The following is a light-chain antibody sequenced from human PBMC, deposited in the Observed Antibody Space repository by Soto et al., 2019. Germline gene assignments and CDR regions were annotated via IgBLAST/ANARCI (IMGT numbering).Light chain of an antibody. J-gene: IGKJ1*01. CDR3: QQDGSSPWT. Sequence: EIVLTQSPGTLSLSPGERATLSCRASQSVSSSYLAWYQQKPGQAPRRLIYGASSSATGIPDRFSGSGSGTDFTLTISSQEPEDFTVYYCQQDGSSPWTFGQGTKVEIK. CDR2: GAS. CDR1: QSVSSSY. V-gene: IGKV3-20*01.